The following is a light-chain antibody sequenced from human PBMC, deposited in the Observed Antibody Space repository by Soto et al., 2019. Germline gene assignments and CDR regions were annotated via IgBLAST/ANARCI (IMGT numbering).Light chain of an antibody. CDR3: QQRSNWPRLT. CDR2: DAS. J-gene: IGKJ4*01. Sequence: EIVLTQSPATLSLSPGERATLSCRASQSVSSYVAWYRQKPGQAPRLLIYDASNRATGIPARFSGSGSGTDFTLTISSLEPEDFAVYYCQQRSNWPRLTFGGGTKVEIK. V-gene: IGKV3-11*01. CDR1: QSVSSY.